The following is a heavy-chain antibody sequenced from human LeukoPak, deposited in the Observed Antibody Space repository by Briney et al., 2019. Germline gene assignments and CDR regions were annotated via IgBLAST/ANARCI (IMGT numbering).Heavy chain of an antibody. J-gene: IGHJ4*02. CDR3: ARGGTAMDILGVDY. CDR1: GFTFSSYA. D-gene: IGHD5-18*01. V-gene: IGHV3-64*01. CDR2: ISSNGGST. Sequence: GGSLRLSCAASGFTFSSYAMHWVRQAPGKGLEYVSAISSNGGSTYYANSVKGRFTISRDNSKNTLYLQMGSLRAEDMAVYYCARGGTAMDILGVDYWGQGTLVTVSS.